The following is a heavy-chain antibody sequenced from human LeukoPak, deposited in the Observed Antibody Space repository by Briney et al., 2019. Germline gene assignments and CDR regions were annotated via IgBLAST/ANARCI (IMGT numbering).Heavy chain of an antibody. Sequence: PSETLSLTCTVSGGSISSYYWNWIRQPAGKGLEWIGRIYTSGSTNYNPSLKSRVTISVDTSKNQFSLKLSSVTAADTAVYYCAREGSRTIFGVVIFDYWGQGTLVTVSS. V-gene: IGHV4-4*07. J-gene: IGHJ4*02. D-gene: IGHD3-3*01. CDR1: GGSISSYY. CDR2: IYTSGST. CDR3: AREGSRTIFGVVIFDY.